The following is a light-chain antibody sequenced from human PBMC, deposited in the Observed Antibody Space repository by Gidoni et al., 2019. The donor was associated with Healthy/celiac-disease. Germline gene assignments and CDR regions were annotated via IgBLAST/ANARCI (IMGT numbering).Light chain of an antibody. V-gene: IGKV3-20*01. Sequence: EIVLTQSPGTLSLSPGERATLSCRASQSVSSSYLAWYQQKPGQAPRLRIYGASSRATGIPDRFSGSGSGTDCTLTISRLEPEDFAVYYCQQYGSSRRTFGQGTKVEIK. CDR3: QQYGSSRRT. CDR2: GAS. J-gene: IGKJ1*01. CDR1: QSVSSSY.